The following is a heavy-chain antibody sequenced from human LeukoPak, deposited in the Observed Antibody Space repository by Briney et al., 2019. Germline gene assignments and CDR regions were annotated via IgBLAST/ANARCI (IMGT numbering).Heavy chain of an antibody. Sequence: GGSLRLSCAASGFTFSAYNMNWVRRTPGKGLEWVSSITTSSSYVFYADSVRGRFTISRDNAENSLYLQMNSLRAEDTAVYYCARGPRTGWGYMDVWGKGTTVTISS. CDR3: ARGPRTGWGYMDV. CDR1: GFTFSAYN. J-gene: IGHJ6*03. V-gene: IGHV3-21*01. D-gene: IGHD1-1*01. CDR2: ITTSSSYV.